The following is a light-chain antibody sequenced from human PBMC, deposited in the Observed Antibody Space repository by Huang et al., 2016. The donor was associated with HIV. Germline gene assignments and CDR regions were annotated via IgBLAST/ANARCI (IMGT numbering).Light chain of an antibody. J-gene: IGKJ1*01. Sequence: DIVMTQSPATLSVSPGERATFSCRASQGISTNLAWYQQKPGQAPRPLIYGASTRATGIPARVSGSGSGTEFTLTISSLQSEDFAVYYCQQYNNWPPWTFGQGTKVEIK. CDR1: QGISTN. CDR2: GAS. CDR3: QQYNNWPPWT. V-gene: IGKV3-15*01.